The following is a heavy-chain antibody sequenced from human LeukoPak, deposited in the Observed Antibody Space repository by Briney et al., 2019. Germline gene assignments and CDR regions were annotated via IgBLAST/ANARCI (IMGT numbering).Heavy chain of an antibody. D-gene: IGHD5-24*01. J-gene: IGHJ4*02. V-gene: IGHV4-34*01. Sequence: SETLSLTCAVYGGSFSGYYWSWIRQPPGKGLEWIGEINHSGSTNYNPSLKSRVTISVDTSKNQFSLKLSSVTAADTAVYYCARDEGRATTPIDYWGQGTLVTVSS. CDR1: GGSFSGYY. CDR3: ARDEGRATTPIDY. CDR2: INHSGST.